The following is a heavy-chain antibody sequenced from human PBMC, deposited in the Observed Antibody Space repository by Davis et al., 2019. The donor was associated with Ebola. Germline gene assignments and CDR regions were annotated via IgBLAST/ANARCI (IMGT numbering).Heavy chain of an antibody. D-gene: IGHD3-3*01. J-gene: IGHJ6*02. CDR2: INDGNGHT. Sequence: ASVKVSCKASGYTFTSYPIHWVRQASGQRLEWMGWINDGNGHTKYSQKFLGRVIITRDTSARTAYMELSSLRSEDTAVYYCARDGGGWVWSGYFMDVWGQGTTVTVSS. V-gene: IGHV1-3*01. CDR3: ARDGGGWVWSGYFMDV. CDR1: GYTFTSYP.